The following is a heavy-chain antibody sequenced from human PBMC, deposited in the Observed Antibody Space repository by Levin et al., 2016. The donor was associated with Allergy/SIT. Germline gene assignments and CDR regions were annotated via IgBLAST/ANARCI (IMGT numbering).Heavy chain of an antibody. D-gene: IGHD1-7*01. CDR3: ARDLTGTSGAGWFDP. CDR1: GGSISSYY. CDR2: IYYSGST. Sequence: SETLSLTCTVSGGSISSYYWSWIRQPPGKGLEWIGYIYYSGSTNYNPSLKSRVTISVDTSKNQFSLKLSSVTAADTAVYYCARDLTGTSGAGWFDPWGQGTLVTVSS. V-gene: IGHV4-59*01. J-gene: IGHJ5*02.